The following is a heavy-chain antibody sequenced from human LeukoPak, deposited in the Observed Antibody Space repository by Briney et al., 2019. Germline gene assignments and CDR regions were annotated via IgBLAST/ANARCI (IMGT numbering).Heavy chain of an antibody. J-gene: IGHJ4*02. CDR3: AKDQTGYGDGMYYFEY. D-gene: IGHD4-17*01. CDR1: GFTFSSYT. CDR2: ISGSGGST. Sequence: PGGSLRLSCAASGFTFSSYTMSWVRQAPGKGLEGVSAISGSGGSTYYADSVKGRFTISRDNSKNTLYLQMNSLRAEEQAVYYCAKDQTGYGDGMYYFEYWGQGTLVTVSS. V-gene: IGHV3-23*01.